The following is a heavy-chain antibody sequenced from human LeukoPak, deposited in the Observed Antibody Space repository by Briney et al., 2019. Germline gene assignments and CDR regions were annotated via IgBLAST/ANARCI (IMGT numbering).Heavy chain of an antibody. Sequence: SETLSLTCTVSGGSISSSSYYWGWIRQPPGKGLEWIGYIYYSGSTNYNPSLKSRVTISVDTSKNQFSLKLSSVTAADTAVYYCARANPSGLARWGQGTLVTVSS. CDR3: ARANPSGLAR. D-gene: IGHD3-10*01. J-gene: IGHJ4*02. V-gene: IGHV4-61*05. CDR2: IYYSGST. CDR1: GGSISSSSYY.